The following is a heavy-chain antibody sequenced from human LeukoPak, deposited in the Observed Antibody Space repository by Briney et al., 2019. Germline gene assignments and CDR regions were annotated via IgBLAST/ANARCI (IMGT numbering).Heavy chain of an antibody. CDR3: AKFGTDVYYYGSSGYDDY. J-gene: IGHJ4*02. CDR2: ISYDGSNK. V-gene: IGHV3-30*18. D-gene: IGHD3-22*01. Sequence: GGSLRLSCAASGFTFSSYGMHWVHQAPGKGLEWVAVISYDGSNKYYADSVKGRFTISRDNSKNTLYLQMNSLRAEDTAVYYCAKFGTDVYYYGSSGYDDYWGQGTLVTVSS. CDR1: GFTFSSYG.